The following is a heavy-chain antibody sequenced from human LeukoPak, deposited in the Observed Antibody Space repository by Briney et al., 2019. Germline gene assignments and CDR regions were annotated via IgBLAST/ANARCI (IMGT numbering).Heavy chain of an antibody. J-gene: IGHJ6*03. CDR3: ARVWYGSGSLYYYYYYMDV. Sequence: GGSLKLSCAAPGITVSRNYMSWVRQAPGKGLEWVSVIYSGGRTYYADSVKGRFTISRDNSKNTLYLQMNSLRAEDTAVYYCARVWYGSGSLYYYYYYMDVWGKGTTVTISS. V-gene: IGHV3-66*01. D-gene: IGHD3-10*01. CDR2: IYSGGRT. CDR1: GITVSRNY.